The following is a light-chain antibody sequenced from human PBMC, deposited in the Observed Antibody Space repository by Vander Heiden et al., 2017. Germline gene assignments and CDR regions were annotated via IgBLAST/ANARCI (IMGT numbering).Light chain of an antibody. CDR3: AAWDDSLSAPV. CDR2: RND. V-gene: IGLV1-47*01. J-gene: IGLJ3*02. Sequence: QSVLTEPPSVSGTPGQRVTISCSGSSTNIGSNSVFWYQQLPGMAPKLLVFRNDQRPSGFPDRFSGSKSGTSASLAISGLRSEDEADYFCAAWDDSLSAPVFGGGTKVTVL. CDR1: STNIGSNS.